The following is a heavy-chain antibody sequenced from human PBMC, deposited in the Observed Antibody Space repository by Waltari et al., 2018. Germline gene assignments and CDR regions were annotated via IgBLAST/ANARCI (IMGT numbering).Heavy chain of an antibody. CDR3: AQGPRITIFGVVIIGDY. Sequence: QVQLVESGGGVVQPGGSLRLSCAASGFTFSSYGLHWVRQAPGKGLEWVEFIRYDGSNKYYADSVKGRFTISRDNSKNTLYLQMNSLRAEDTAVYYCAQGPRITIFGVVIIGDYWGQGTLVTVSS. CDR1: GFTFSSYG. D-gene: IGHD3-3*01. CDR2: IRYDGSNK. J-gene: IGHJ4*02. V-gene: IGHV3-30*02.